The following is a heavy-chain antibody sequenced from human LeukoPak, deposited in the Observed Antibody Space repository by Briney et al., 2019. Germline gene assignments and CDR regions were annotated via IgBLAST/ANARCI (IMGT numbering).Heavy chain of an antibody. Sequence: GGSLRLSCAASGFTFSSYAMSWVRQAPGKGLEWVSAISGSGGSTYYADSVKGRFTISRDNSKNTLYLQMNSLRAEGTAVYYCAKDRIMITFGGVIERGLDYWGQGTLVTVSS. J-gene: IGHJ4*02. D-gene: IGHD3-16*02. CDR3: AKDRIMITFGGVIERGLDY. CDR2: ISGSGGST. V-gene: IGHV3-23*01. CDR1: GFTFSSYA.